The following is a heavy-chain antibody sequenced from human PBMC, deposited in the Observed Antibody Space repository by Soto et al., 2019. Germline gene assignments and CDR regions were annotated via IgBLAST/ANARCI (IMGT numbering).Heavy chain of an antibody. CDR2: IYYSGGT. CDR1: GGSISSGGYY. CDR3: ARDKITGLFDY. V-gene: IGHV4-31*03. Sequence: SETLSLTCTVSGGSISSGGYYWSWIRQHPGKGLEWIGYIYYSGGTNYNPSLKSRVTISVDTSKNQFSLKLTSVTAADTAVYYCARDKITGLFDYWGQGTLVTVSS. J-gene: IGHJ4*02. D-gene: IGHD2-8*02.